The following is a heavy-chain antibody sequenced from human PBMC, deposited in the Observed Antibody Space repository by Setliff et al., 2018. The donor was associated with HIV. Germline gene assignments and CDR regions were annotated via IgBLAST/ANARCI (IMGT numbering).Heavy chain of an antibody. Sequence: PSETLSLTCDVYGGSLDSYYWTWMRQAPGKGLEWIGEIVDSGATFYNSSLQSRVTISLDTPRKRFSLKLRSVTAADTAVYYCARARSCSGGTCLIYYYYYYGMDVWGQGTTVTVSS. V-gene: IGHV4-34*12. CDR1: GGSLDSYY. CDR3: ARARSCSGGTCLIYYYYYYGMDV. J-gene: IGHJ6*02. D-gene: IGHD3-16*01. CDR2: IVDSGAT.